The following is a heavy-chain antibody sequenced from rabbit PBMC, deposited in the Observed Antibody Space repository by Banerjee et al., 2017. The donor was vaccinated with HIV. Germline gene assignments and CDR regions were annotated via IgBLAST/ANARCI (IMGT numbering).Heavy chain of an antibody. CDR1: GFDLSSYCY. CDR3: ARATDDTYWLTRLHL. J-gene: IGHJ6*01. Sequence: QEQLEESGGDLVKPGASLTLTCKASGFDLSSYCYMCWVRQAPGKGLEWIACIYTSNDNTWYASWAKGRFTISKTSSTTVTLQMTSLTAADTATYFCARATDDTYWLTRLHLRGPGTLVTVS. D-gene: IGHD2-1*01. CDR2: IYTSNDNT. V-gene: IGHV1S45*01.